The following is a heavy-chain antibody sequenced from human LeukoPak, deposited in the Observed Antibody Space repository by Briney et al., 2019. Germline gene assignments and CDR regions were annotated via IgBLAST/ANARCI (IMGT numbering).Heavy chain of an antibody. J-gene: IGHJ6*03. CDR1: GFTVSSNY. V-gene: IGHV3-53*01. Sequence: GGTLRLSCAASGFTVSSNYMSWVRQAPGKGLEWVSVIYSGGSTYYADSVKGRFTISRDNSKNTLYLQMNSLRAEDTAVYYCARHGTITMVRGRLRYYYMDVWGKGATVTISS. D-gene: IGHD3-10*01. CDR3: ARHGTITMVRGRLRYYYMDV. CDR2: IYSGGST.